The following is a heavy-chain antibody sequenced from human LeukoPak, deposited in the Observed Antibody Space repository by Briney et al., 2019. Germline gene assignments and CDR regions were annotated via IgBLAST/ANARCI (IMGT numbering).Heavy chain of an antibody. CDR1: GFTVSDNY. V-gene: IGHV3-66*01. CDR2: IYTSGST. J-gene: IGHJ4*02. D-gene: IGHD6-19*01. CDR3: VREGVYSSGLDY. Sequence: QPGGSLRLSCAASGFTVSDNYMSWVRQAPGKGLEWVSVIYTSGSTYYADSVEGRFTISRDNSKNTLYLQMNRLRAEDTAVYYCVREGVYSSGLDYWGQGTLVTVSS.